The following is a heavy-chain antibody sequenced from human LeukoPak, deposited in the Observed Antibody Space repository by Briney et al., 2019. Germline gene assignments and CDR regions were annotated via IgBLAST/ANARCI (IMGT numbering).Heavy chain of an antibody. CDR2: ISGSGGST. D-gene: IGHD7-27*01. J-gene: IGHJ4*02. CDR3: AKEPLGSWSSYDY. V-gene: IGHV3-23*01. CDR1: GLTFSIYA. Sequence: QPGGSLRLSCAASGLTFSIYAMSWVRQAPGKGLEWVSAISGSGGSTYYADSVKGRFTISRDNSKNTLYLQMNSLRAEDTAVYYCAKEPLGSWSSYDYWGQGTLVTVSS.